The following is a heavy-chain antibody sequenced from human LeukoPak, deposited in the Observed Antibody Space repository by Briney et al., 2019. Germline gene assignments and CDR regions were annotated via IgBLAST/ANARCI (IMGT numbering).Heavy chain of an antibody. CDR1: GFTFSSYS. J-gene: IGHJ4*02. CDR3: ARERTCGGDCYLPDY. D-gene: IGHD2-21*01. CDR2: ISSSSSTI. Sequence: PGGSLRLSCAASGFTFSSYSMNWVRQASGKGLEWVSYISSSSSTIYYADSVKGRFTISRDNAKNSLYLQMNSLRAEDTAVYYCARERTCGGDCYLPDYWGQGTLVTVSS. V-gene: IGHV3-48*01.